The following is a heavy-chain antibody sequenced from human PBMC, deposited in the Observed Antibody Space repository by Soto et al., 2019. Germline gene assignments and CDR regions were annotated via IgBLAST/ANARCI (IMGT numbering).Heavy chain of an antibody. J-gene: IGHJ4*02. V-gene: IGHV1-69*12. CDR2: IIPIFGTA. CDR3: ARCGLQFNCDH. CDR1: GGTFGSYA. Sequence: QVQLVQSGAEVKKPGSSVKVSCKASGGTFGSYAISRVRQAPGQRLEWMGGIIPIFGTANYAQKFQGRVTITADESTSTASMELSSLRSEDTAVYYCARCGLQFNCDHWGQGTLVTVSS. D-gene: IGHD5-12*01.